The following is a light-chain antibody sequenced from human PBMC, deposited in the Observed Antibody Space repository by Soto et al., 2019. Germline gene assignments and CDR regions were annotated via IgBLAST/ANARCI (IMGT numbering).Light chain of an antibody. J-gene: IGKJ1*01. CDR3: LQDYTYPWT. CDR1: QGIRSD. Sequence: IQMTQSPSSLSASVGDRVTITFRASQGIRSDLGWFQQKPGKAPRLLISAASISQSGVPSRFSGSGSGTDFTLTISSLQPEDVASYYCLQDYTYPWTFGQGTKV. CDR2: AAS. V-gene: IGKV1-6*01.